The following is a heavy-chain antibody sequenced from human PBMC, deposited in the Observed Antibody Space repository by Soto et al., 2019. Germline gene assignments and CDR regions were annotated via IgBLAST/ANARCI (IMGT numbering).Heavy chain of an antibody. CDR2: ISGSGSTI. CDR3: AKVRPVRFFAVVPQEVV. V-gene: IGHV3-11*01. D-gene: IGHD3-3*01. Sequence: QVQLVESGGGLVKPGGSLRLSCAASGFTFSDYYMRWIRQAPGKGLEWVSYISGSGSTIYYADSVKGRFTISRDNAKNSLFLQMNSLRAEDTAVYYFAKVRPVRFFAVVPQEVVWGKGCSVTVSS. CDR1: GFTFSDYY. J-gene: IGHJ6*04.